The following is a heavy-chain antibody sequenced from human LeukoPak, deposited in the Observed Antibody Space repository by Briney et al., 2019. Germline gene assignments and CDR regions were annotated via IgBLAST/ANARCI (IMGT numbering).Heavy chain of an antibody. V-gene: IGHV3-74*01. CDR3: ARGSLRLPDY. CDR2: INSDGSST. D-gene: IGHD6-19*01. Sequence: GGSLRLSCAGSGFTFSTYWMHWVRQAPGKGLVWVSRINSDGSSTSYADSVKGRFTISRDNAKNTLYLQMNSLRADDTAVYYCARGSLRLPDYWGQGTLVTVSS. CDR1: GFTFSTYW. J-gene: IGHJ4*02.